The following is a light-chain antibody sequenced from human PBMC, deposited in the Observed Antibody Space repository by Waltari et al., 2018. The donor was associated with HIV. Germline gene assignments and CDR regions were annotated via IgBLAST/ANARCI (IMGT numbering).Light chain of an antibody. CDR1: QSISTY. CDR2: AAS. Sequence: DIQMTQSPPSLSAFVGDRVAITCRANQSISTYLNWYQQKPGKAPKLLKYAASTLQSGVPPRFSGSGSGTDFTLTISSLQPEDFASYYCQQSYTTPPHTFGQGTKLGIK. CDR3: QQSYTTPPHT. J-gene: IGKJ2*01. V-gene: IGKV1-39*01.